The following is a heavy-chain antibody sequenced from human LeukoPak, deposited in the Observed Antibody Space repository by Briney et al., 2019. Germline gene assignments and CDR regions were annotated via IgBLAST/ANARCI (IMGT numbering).Heavy chain of an antibody. CDR2: IIPILGIA. Sequence: GASVEVSCKASGGTFSSYAISWVRQAPGQGLEWMGRIIPILGIANYAQKFQGRVTITADKSTSTAYMELSSLRSEDTAVYYCARDRDLEAFDYWGQGTLVTVSS. CDR1: GGTFSSYA. V-gene: IGHV1-69*04. CDR3: ARDRDLEAFDY. D-gene: IGHD1-1*01. J-gene: IGHJ4*02.